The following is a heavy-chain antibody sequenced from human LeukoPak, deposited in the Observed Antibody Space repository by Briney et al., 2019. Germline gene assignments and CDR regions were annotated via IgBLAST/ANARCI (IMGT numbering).Heavy chain of an antibody. CDR3: ARFLRLHSNWYDP. CDR1: GFTVSSNY. Sequence: GGSLRLSCAASGFTVSSNYMSWVRQAPGKGLEWVSVIYSGGSTYYADSVKGRFTISRDNSKNTLYLQMNSLRAEDTAVYYWARFLRLHSNWYDPWSWGTRVIV. V-gene: IGHV3-66*02. CDR2: IYSGGST. D-gene: IGHD5-24*01. J-gene: IGHJ5*02.